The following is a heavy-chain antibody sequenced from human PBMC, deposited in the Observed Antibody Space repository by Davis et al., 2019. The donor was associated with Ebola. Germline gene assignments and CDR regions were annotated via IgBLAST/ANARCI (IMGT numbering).Heavy chain of an antibody. V-gene: IGHV4-34*01. J-gene: IGHJ5*02. D-gene: IGHD3-10*01. CDR3: ARDGKPYYGSGSRWFDP. Sequence: SETLSLTCAVYGRSFSGYYWSWIRQPPGKGLEWIGEINHSGSTNYNPSLKSRVTISVDTSKNQFSLKLSSVTAADTAVYYCARDGKPYYGSGSRWFDPWGQGTLVTVSS. CDR1: GRSFSGYY. CDR2: INHSGST.